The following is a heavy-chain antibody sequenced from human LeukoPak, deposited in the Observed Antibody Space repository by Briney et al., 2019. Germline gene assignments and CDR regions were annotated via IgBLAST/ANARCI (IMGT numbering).Heavy chain of an antibody. CDR3: ARDYSSSWYYFDY. CDR2: IDYSGST. J-gene: IGHJ4*02. CDR1: GGSISSSSYY. Sequence: SETLSLTCTVSGGSISSSSYYWSWIRQPPGKGLEWIGYIDYSGSTNYNPSLKSRVTTSVDTSKNQFSLNLSSVTAADTAVYYCARDYSSSWYYFDYWGQGTLVTVSS. V-gene: IGHV4-61*01. D-gene: IGHD6-13*01.